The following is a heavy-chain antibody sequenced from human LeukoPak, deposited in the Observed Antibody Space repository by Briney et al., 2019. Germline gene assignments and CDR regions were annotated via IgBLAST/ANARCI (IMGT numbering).Heavy chain of an antibody. CDR2: ISSSSYI. Sequence: PGGSLRLSCAASGFTFSSYSMNWVRQAPGKGLEWVSSISSSSYIYYADSVKGRFTISRDNAKNSLYLQMNSLRAEDTAVYYCARGVLGCSSTSCYPHFDYWGQGTLVTVSS. J-gene: IGHJ4*02. CDR1: GFTFSSYS. V-gene: IGHV3-21*01. CDR3: ARGVLGCSSTSCYPHFDY. D-gene: IGHD2-2*01.